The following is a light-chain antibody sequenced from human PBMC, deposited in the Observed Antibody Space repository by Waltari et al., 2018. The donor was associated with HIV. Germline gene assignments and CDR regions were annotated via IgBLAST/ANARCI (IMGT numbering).Light chain of an antibody. Sequence: DIQLTQSPSFLSASVGDRVTITCRASQGISSYLAWYQQKPGKAPKLLIYAASTLQSGVPSRFSCSGSWTEFTLTISSLQPEDFATHYCQQLNSYPWTFGQGTKVEIK. V-gene: IGKV1-9*01. CDR1: QGISSY. CDR2: AAS. J-gene: IGKJ1*01. CDR3: QQLNSYPWT.